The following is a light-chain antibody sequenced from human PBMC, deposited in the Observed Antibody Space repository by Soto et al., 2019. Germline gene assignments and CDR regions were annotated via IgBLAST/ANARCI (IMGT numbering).Light chain of an antibody. J-gene: IGKJ1*01. CDR1: QSLRSS. CDR2: DAS. V-gene: IGKV3-15*01. Sequence: ETMMTQSPDTLSVSLGEIATLSCRASQSLRSSLAWYQQKPGQAPRLLIYDASTRATGIPARFSGSGSGTDFTLTISGLQSEDFAVYYCQQYNNWPQTFGQGTRWIS. CDR3: QQYNNWPQT.